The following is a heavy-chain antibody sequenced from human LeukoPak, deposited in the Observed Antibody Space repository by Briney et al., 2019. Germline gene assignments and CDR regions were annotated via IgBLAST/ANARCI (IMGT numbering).Heavy chain of an antibody. V-gene: IGHV3-33*01. CDR3: ARGSYDNSGVFDY. CDR1: GFTFSTYG. CDR2: IWYDGSKK. Sequence: GGSLRLSCGASGFTFSTYGMHWVRQAPGKGLEWVAVIWYDGSKKYYADSVKGRFTISRDNSKNTLYLQMNNLRAEDTAVYYCARGSYDNSGVFDYWGQGTPVTVSS. J-gene: IGHJ4*02. D-gene: IGHD3-22*01.